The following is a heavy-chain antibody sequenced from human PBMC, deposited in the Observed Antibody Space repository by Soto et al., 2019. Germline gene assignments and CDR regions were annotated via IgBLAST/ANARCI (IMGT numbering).Heavy chain of an antibody. Sequence: LRLSCSASGFTFSSYAMHWVRQAPGKGLEYVSGVRGNGDPPFYADSVKGRFTISRDNSRNTLYLQMSGLSADDTAVYYCVKSRGGNNFDFFDWGQGALVTVSS. J-gene: IGHJ4*02. CDR1: GFTFSSYA. D-gene: IGHD5-12*01. CDR3: VKSRGGNNFDFFD. V-gene: IGHV3-64D*06. CDR2: VRGNGDPP.